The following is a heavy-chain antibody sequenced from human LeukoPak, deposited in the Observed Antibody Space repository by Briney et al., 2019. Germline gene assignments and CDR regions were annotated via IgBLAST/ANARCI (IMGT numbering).Heavy chain of an antibody. CDR1: GFTFDDYG. CDR3: ARGDNGNYPGS. J-gene: IGHJ5*02. V-gene: IGHV3-48*01. CDR2: ISISSRNI. D-gene: IGHD1-26*01. Sequence: QPGGSLRLSCAASGFTFDDYGMNWVRQAPGKGLEWISYISISSRNIQYADSVKGRFTISRDDAKNSLYLQMNSLRAEDTAVYYCARGDNGNYPGSWGQGTLVTVSS.